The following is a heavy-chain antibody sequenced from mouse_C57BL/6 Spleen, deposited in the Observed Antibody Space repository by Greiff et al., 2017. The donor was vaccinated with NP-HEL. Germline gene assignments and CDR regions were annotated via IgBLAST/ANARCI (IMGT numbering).Heavy chain of an antibody. CDR2: IYPYNGVS. CDR3: ARGGIYASSYYCALDY. CDR1: GYSFTGYY. V-gene: IGHV1-31*01. Sequence: VQLKESGPELVKPGASVKISCKASGYSFTGYYMHWVKQSHGNILEWIGYIYPYNGVSSYNQKFKGKATLTVDKSSSTAYMELRSLTSEDSAVYYCARGGIYASSYYCALDYWGQGTSVTVSS. D-gene: IGHD1-1*01. J-gene: IGHJ4*01.